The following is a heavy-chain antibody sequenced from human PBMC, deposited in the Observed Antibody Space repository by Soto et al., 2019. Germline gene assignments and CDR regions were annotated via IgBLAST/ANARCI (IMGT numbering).Heavy chain of an antibody. Sequence: EVQLLESGGGLVQPGGSLRLSCAASGFTFSSYAMSWVRQAPGKGLEWVSAISGSGGSTYYADSVKGRFTISRDNSKNTLYLQMNSLRAEDTAVYYCAKDIVPDSSGYSDAFDIWGQGTMVTVSS. CDR3: AKDIVPDSSGYSDAFDI. J-gene: IGHJ3*02. CDR2: ISGSGGST. V-gene: IGHV3-23*01. D-gene: IGHD3-22*01. CDR1: GFTFSSYA.